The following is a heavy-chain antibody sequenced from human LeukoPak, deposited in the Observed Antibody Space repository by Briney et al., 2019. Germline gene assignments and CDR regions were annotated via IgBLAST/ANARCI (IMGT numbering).Heavy chain of an antibody. D-gene: IGHD3-10*01. CDR2: IKSKTDGGTT. J-gene: IGHJ5*02. CDR1: GFTFSNAW. Sequence: GGSLRLSCAASGFTFSNAWMSWVRQAPGKGLEWVSRIKSKTDGGTTDYAAPVKGRFTISRDDSKNTLYLQMNSLKTEDTAVYYCTTDRVLLWFGELLYWFDPWGQGTLVTVSS. V-gene: IGHV3-15*01. CDR3: TTDRVLLWFGELLYWFDP.